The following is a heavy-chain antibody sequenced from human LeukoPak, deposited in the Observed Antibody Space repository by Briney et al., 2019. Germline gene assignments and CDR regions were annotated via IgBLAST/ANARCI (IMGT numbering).Heavy chain of an antibody. CDR1: GFTLSSYA. D-gene: IGHD3-3*01. CDR2: ISGSGGST. J-gene: IGHJ3*02. CDR3: AKGFFGWAFDI. V-gene: IGHV3-23*01. Sequence: GGSLRLSCAASGFTLSSYAMSWVRQAPGKGQEWVSDISGSGGSTFYAGSVKGRITISRDNSKNSLYLQMNRLRAEDTAVYYCAKGFFGWAFDIWGQGTMVTVSS.